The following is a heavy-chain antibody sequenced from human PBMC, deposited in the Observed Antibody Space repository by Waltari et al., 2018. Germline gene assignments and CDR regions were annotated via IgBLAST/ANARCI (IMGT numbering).Heavy chain of an antibody. CDR2: SGN. V-gene: IGHV4-59*01. D-gene: IGHD4-17*01. CDR3: VRSYTVTTSPIAGY. Sequence: QVQLQKSGPGLVKPSETLSLTCTVSGGSISSSSWSWIRQAPGKGLEWIGYSGNKYNPSLKSRVTISLDTSKNQFSLKVTSVTAADTAMYYCVRSYTVTTSPIAGYWGQGTLVTVSS. CDR1: GGSISSSS. J-gene: IGHJ4*02.